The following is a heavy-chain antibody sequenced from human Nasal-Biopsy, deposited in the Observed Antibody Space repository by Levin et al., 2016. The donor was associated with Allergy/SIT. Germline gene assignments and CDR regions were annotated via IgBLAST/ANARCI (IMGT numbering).Heavy chain of an antibody. CDR1: GDSITTHNW. Sequence: SETLSLTCAVSGDSITTHNWWSWVRHPPREGAGVDCGNLSVGEHQLRPSLKSRVAISLDQSKNQFSLILNSVTAADTAMYYCASHMTMSGTRGFDFWGQGTLVTVSS. CDR3: ASHMTMSGTRGFDF. V-gene: IGHV4-4*02. J-gene: IGHJ4*02. D-gene: IGHD6-13*01. CDR2: LSVGEH.